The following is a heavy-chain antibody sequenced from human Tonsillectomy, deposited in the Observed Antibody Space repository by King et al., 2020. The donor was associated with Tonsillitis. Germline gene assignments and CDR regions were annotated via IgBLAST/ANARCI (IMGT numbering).Heavy chain of an antibody. D-gene: IGHD6-13*01. CDR1: GGSISSGGYY. CDR3: ARGGAAAGDFDY. J-gene: IGHJ4*02. V-gene: IGHV4-31*03. CDR2: IYYSGST. Sequence: QLQESGPGLVKPSQTLSLTCTVSGGSISSGGYYWRWIRQHPGKGLEWIGYIYYSGSTYYNPSLKSRVTISVDTSKNQFSLKLSSVTAADTAVYYCARGGAAAGDFDYWGQGTLVTVSS.